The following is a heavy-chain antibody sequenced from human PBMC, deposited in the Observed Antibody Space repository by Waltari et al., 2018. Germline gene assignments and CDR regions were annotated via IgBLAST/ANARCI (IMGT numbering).Heavy chain of an antibody. CDR1: GFLFSSYW. J-gene: IGHJ6*02. CDR3: AREENYDFAMDV. V-gene: IGHV3-74*01. D-gene: IGHD1-7*01. Sequence: EVHLVESGGGSVQPGGSLRLSCTGSGFLFSSYWMHWVRQGPGEGLVCGSGINGDGSSTTYADSGQGRFTTTRDNAKSTLYLEMNSLKSEDTGVYYCAREENYDFAMDVWGQGTTVTVSS. CDR2: INGDGSST.